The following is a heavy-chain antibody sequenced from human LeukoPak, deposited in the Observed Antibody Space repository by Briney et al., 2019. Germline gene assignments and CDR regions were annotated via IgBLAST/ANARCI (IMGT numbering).Heavy chain of an antibody. CDR1: GFTFSSYS. J-gene: IGHJ4*02. V-gene: IGHV3-21*01. D-gene: IGHD6-19*01. Sequence: GGSLRPSCAASGFTFSSYSMNWVRQAPGKGLEWVSSISSSSSYIYYADSVRGRFTISRDNAKNSLYLQMNSLRAEDTAVYYCARFFSGWYSDYWGQGTLVTVSS. CDR3: ARFFSGWYSDY. CDR2: ISSSSSYI.